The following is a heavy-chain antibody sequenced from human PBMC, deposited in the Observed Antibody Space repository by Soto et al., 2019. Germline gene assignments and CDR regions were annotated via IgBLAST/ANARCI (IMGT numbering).Heavy chain of an antibody. V-gene: IGHV3-23*01. Sequence: PGGSLRLSCAASGFTFSSYAMSWVRQAPGKGLEWVSAISGTGGTTYYADSVEGRFTISRDNSMNTLHLQMNSLRAEDTAIYYCAKFFVETGGSSGWPWSFHFWGQGTLVTVSS. J-gene: IGHJ4*02. CDR3: AKFFVETGGSSGWPWSFHF. CDR2: ISGTGGTT. D-gene: IGHD6-25*01. CDR1: GFTFSSYA.